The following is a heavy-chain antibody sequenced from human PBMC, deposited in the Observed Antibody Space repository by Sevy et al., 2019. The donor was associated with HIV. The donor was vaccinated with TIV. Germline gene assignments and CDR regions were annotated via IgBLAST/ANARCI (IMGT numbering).Heavy chain of an antibody. Sequence: GESLKISCAASGFTFRNYGMNWVRQAPGKGLEWVSSISDGGGNIYYADSVKGRFSVSRDNSMKTLYLQLNRLRAEDTAVYYCAKGRVRSLDWFEPFDVWGQGTMVTASS. CDR3: AKGRVRSLDWFEPFDV. CDR2: ISDGGGNI. D-gene: IGHD3-9*01. J-gene: IGHJ3*01. V-gene: IGHV3-23*01. CDR1: GFTFRNYG.